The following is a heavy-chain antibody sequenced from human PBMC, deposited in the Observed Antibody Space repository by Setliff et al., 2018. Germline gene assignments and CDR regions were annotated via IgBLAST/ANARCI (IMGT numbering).Heavy chain of an antibody. J-gene: IGHJ6*03. CDR1: GGSISSGNYY. V-gene: IGHV4-61*09. Sequence: SETLSLTCTVSGGSISSGNYYWSWIRQPAGKAPEWIGHIFSKGSTNYNPSLKSRVTISLDTSKNQFSLKLSAVTAANTAVYFCAREDGPNYYYYYMDIWGKGTTVTVSS. D-gene: IGHD2-8*01. CDR3: AREDGPNYYYYYMDI. CDR2: IFSKGST.